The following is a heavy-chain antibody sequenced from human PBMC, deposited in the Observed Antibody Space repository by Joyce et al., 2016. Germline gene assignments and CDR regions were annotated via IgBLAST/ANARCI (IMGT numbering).Heavy chain of an antibody. J-gene: IGHJ4*02. CDR2: IKQDGSEK. D-gene: IGHD3-16*01. V-gene: IGHV3-7*01. CDR3: AGIHWGYFDY. CDR1: GFTFRSYW. Sequence: EVQLVESGGGLVQHGGSLRLSCAASGFTFRSYWMSWVRQAPGEGLEWVANIKQDGSEKYYVESVKGRFTISRDNAKNSLYLQMNSLRAEDTAVYYCAGIHWGYFDYWGQGTLVTVSS.